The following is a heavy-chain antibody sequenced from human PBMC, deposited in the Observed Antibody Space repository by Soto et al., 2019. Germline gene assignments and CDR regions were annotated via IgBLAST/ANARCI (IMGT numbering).Heavy chain of an antibody. D-gene: IGHD5-18*01. Sequence: SETLSLTCTDSGGSICSYYWSWTRQPPGKGLEWIGYIYYSGSTNYNPSLKSRVTISVDTSKNQFSRKLSSVTAVDTAVYYCARDWAPQYSYGPGGMDVWGQGTTVTVSS. CDR3: ARDWAPQYSYGPGGMDV. V-gene: IGHV4-59*01. J-gene: IGHJ6*02. CDR1: GGSICSYY. CDR2: IYYSGST.